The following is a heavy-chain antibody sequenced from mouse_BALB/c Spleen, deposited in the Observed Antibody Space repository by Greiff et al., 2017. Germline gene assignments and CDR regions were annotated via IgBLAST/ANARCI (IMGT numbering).Heavy chain of an antibody. D-gene: IGHD1-1*01. CDR2: INPDSSTI. CDR1: GFDFSRYW. J-gene: IGHJ1*01. V-gene: IGHV4-1*02. Sequence: EVQLQESGGGLVQPGGSLKLSCAASGFDFSRYWMSWVRQAPGKGLEWIGEINPDSSTINYTPSLKDKFIISRDNAKNTLYLQMSKVRSEDTALYYCASLNYYGSSYWYFDVWGAGTTVTVSS. CDR3: ASLNYYGSSYWYFDV.